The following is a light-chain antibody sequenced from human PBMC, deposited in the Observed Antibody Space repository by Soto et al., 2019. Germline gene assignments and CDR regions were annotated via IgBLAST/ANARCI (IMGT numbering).Light chain of an antibody. CDR2: SNS. Sequence: QPVLTQPPSASGTPGQSVTISCSGRSSNIGSNTVSWYHHLPGTAPKLLIFSNSQRPSGVPDRFSGSKSGTSASLAISGLQSEDEADYYCAAWDDSLNGPVFGGGTKLTVL. V-gene: IGLV1-44*01. J-gene: IGLJ2*01. CDR1: SSNIGSNT. CDR3: AAWDDSLNGPV.